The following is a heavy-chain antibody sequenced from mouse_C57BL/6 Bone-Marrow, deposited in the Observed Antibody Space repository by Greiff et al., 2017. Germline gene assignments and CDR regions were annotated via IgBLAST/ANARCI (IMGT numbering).Heavy chain of an antibody. CDR1: GYTFTSYW. V-gene: IGHV1-59*01. CDR2: IDPSDSYT. Sequence: QVQLQQPGAELVRPGTSVKLSCKASGYTFTSYWMHWVKQRPGQGLEWIGVIDPSDSYTNYNQKFKGKATLTVDTSSSTAYMQLSSLTSEDSAVYYCARRGTWRYFDVWGTGTTVTVSS. J-gene: IGHJ1*03. D-gene: IGHD3-3*01. CDR3: ARRGTWRYFDV.